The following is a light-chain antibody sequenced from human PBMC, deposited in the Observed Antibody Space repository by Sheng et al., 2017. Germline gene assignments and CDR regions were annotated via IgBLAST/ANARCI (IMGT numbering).Light chain of an antibody. J-gene: IGKJ4*01. Sequence: IVMTQSPATLSVSPGERATLSCRASQSVSSNLAWYQQKPGQAPRLLIYGASSRATGFPARLSGSGSGTEFTLTISSLQSEDFAVYYCQQYDKWPLTFGGGTKVEIK. CDR2: GAS. CDR1: QSVSSN. V-gene: IGKV3-15*01. CDR3: QQYDKWPLT.